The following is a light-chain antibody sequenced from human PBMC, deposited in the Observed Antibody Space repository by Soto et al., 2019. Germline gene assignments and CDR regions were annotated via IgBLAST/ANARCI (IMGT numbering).Light chain of an antibody. J-gene: IGKJ1*01. Sequence: DIQMTQSPSTLSVSVGDTVTITCRASQSISGCLAWYQQKPGKAPKLLIYDAFGLESGVPSRFSGSGSGTEFTLTISSLQPDDLASYYCQQYNVYPWTFGQGTKVDI. CDR1: QSISGC. CDR2: DAF. V-gene: IGKV1-5*01. CDR3: QQYNVYPWT.